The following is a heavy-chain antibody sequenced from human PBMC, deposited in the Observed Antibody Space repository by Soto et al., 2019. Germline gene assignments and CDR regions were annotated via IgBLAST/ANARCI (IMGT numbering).Heavy chain of an antibody. D-gene: IGHD5-12*01. V-gene: IGHV1-69*08. J-gene: IGHJ4*02. CDR2: IIPIFGTG. Sequence: QVQLEQSGTEVKKPGSSVKVSCKASGGTFSTSTFTWVRQAPGQGLEWMGRIIPIFGTGDYAPKFQGRVLMTAXKXTXTXXMELSGLKAEDTAVFFCVRDAPIGSVFSGYDAIDSWGQGTLVTVSS. CDR1: GGTFSTST. CDR3: VRDAPIGSVFSGYDAIDS.